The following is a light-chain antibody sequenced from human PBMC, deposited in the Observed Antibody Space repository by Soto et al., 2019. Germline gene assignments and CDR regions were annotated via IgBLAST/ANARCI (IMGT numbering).Light chain of an antibody. CDR2: EVN. CDR3: QSYDSSNCV. J-gene: IGLJ3*02. V-gene: IGLV2-8*01. Sequence: QSVLTQPPSASGSHGQSLTISCTGTSSDVGGYNYVFWYQQHPGKAPKLMIYEVNKRPSGVPDRFSGSIDRSSNSASLTISGLKTEDEGDFYCQSYDSSNCVFGGGTHLTVL. CDR1: SSDVGGYNY.